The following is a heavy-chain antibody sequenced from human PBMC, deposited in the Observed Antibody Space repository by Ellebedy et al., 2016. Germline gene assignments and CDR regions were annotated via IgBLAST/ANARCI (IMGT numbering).Heavy chain of an antibody. J-gene: IGHJ3*01. D-gene: IGHD7-27*01. CDR2: ISHNGGN. CDR1: GDTLTTDSW. Sequence: SETLSLXCAVSGDTLTTDSWWRWIRQAPGEALEWIGDISHNGGNTSNPSLRSRVTITVDMSKKQLSLKLNSVTAADTAMYYCAKNWEWAFQFWGQGTMVIVS. CDR3: AKNWEWAFQF. V-gene: IGHV4-4*02.